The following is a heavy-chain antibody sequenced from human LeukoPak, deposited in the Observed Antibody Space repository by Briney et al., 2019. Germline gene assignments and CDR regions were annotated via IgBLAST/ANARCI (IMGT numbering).Heavy chain of an antibody. CDR1: GYTFTGYY. D-gene: IGHD3-22*01. CDR3: VRGYYDSSGYPPIDY. CDR2: INPNSGGT. J-gene: IGHJ4*02. Sequence: ASVKVSCKASGYTFTGYYMHWVRQAPGQGLEWMGWINPNSGGTNYAQKFQGRVTMTRDTSISTAYMELSRLRSDDTAVYYCVRGYYDSSGYPPIDYWGQGTLVTVSS. V-gene: IGHV1-2*02.